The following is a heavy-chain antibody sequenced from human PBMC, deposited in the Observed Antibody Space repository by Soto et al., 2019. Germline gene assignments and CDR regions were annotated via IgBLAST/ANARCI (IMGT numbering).Heavy chain of an antibody. J-gene: IGHJ6*02. CDR3: AESTRSYGSGSYYYYGMDV. CDR2: ISGSGGST. CDR1: GFTFSSYA. D-gene: IGHD3-10*01. V-gene: IGHV3-23*01. Sequence: GGSLRLSCAASGFTFSSYAMSWVRQAPGKGLEWVSVISGSGGSTYYADSVKGRFTISRDNSKNTLYLQMNSLRAEDTAVYSCAESTRSYGSGSYYYYGMDVWGQGTTVTVSS.